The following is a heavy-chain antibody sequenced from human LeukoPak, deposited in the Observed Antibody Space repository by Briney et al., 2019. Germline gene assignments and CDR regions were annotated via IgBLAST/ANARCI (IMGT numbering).Heavy chain of an antibody. CDR3: GRDGASIAVTTYYYYYMDV. CDR2: ISAYNGNT. D-gene: IGHD4-11*01. J-gene: IGHJ6*03. CDR1: GYTFTSFG. V-gene: IGHV1-18*01. Sequence: ASVKVSCKASGYTFTSFGISWVRQAPGQGLEWMGWISAYNGNTNYAQKLQGRVTVNTDTSTSTAYMELRILRSDDTAVYYCGRDGASIAVTTYYYYYMDVWGKGTTVTVSS.